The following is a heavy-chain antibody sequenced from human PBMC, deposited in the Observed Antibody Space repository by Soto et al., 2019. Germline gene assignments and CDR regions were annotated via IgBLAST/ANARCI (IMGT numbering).Heavy chain of an antibody. CDR2: IWYDGSNK. J-gene: IGHJ4*02. Sequence: QVQLVESGGGVVQPGRSLRLSCAASGFTFSSYGMHWVRQAPGKGLEWVAVIWYDGSNKYYADSVKGRFTISRDNSKNTLYLQMNSLRAEDTAVYYCARDYRRCSSTSCLSRGYCSGGSCYSYYFDYWGQGTLVTVSS. V-gene: IGHV3-33*01. CDR3: ARDYRRCSSTSCLSRGYCSGGSCYSYYFDY. CDR1: GFTFSSYG. D-gene: IGHD2-15*01.